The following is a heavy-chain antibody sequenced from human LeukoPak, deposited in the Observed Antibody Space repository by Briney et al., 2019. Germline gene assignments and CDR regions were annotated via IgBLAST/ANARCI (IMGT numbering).Heavy chain of an antibody. CDR3: ARAPRDGYYYYYYMDV. CDR2: IYTSGST. CDR1: GGSISSYY. V-gene: IGHV4-4*07. Sequence: SETLSLTCTVSGGSISSYYWSWIRQPAGKGLEWIGRIYTSGSTNYNPSLKSRVTMSVDTSKNQFSLKLSSVTAADTAVYYCARAPRDGYYYYYYMDVWGKGTTVTVSS. J-gene: IGHJ6*03. D-gene: IGHD2-21*02.